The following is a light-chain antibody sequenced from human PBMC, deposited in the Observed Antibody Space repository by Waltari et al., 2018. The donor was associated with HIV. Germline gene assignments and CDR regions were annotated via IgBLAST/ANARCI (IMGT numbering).Light chain of an antibody. CDR2: GAS. V-gene: IGKV3-15*01. CDR3: QQYNTWPLT. Sequence: EVVMTQSPATLLESPGKTANLSCRASRSVGSSLAWYHQKPGRGPGLLIYGASSRASDVPPTFSGSGAGTDFSLSISSLRSDDLGIYYCQQYNTWPLTFGRGTTVEIK. CDR1: RSVGSS. J-gene: IGKJ1*01.